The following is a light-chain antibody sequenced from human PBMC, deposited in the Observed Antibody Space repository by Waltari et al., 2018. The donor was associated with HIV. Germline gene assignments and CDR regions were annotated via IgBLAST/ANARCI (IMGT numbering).Light chain of an antibody. CDR2: GAS. J-gene: IGKJ4*01. Sequence: EIVMTQSPATLSVSPGERAALYCRASQNINHNLDWYHHKLGQAPRLLIYGASTRATGLPARFSGSGSGTEFTLTISSLQSEDFAVYYCQQYDKWPLTFGGGTKVESK. CDR1: QNINHN. CDR3: QQYDKWPLT. V-gene: IGKV3-15*01.